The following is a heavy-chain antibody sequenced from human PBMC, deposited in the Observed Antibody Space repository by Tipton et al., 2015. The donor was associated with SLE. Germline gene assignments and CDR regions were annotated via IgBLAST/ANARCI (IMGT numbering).Heavy chain of an antibody. J-gene: IGHJ6*03. CDR2: INHSRST. D-gene: IGHD3-16*01. CDR3: ARGGSLWYYYSCIDV. CDR1: GGSFSGYY. Sequence: TLSLTCAVYGGSFSGYYLSWIRQPPGKGLEWVGEINHSRSTNYNPSLKSRVTISVDTSNNQFSLKLSSVTAADTAVYYCARGGSLWYYYSCIDVWGKGTTVNVSS. V-gene: IGHV4-34*01.